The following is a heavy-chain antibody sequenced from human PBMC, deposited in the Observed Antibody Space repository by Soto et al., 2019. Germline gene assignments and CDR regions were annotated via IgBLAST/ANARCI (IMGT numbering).Heavy chain of an antibody. CDR1: GGTFSSYA. D-gene: IGHD6-13*01. Sequence: ASVKVSCKASGGTFSSYAISWVRQAPGQGLEWMGGIIPIFGTANYAQKFQGRVTITADKSTSTAYMELSSLRSEDTAVYYCARVARIAAAGYYYYGMDVWGQGTTVTVSS. CDR2: IIPIFGTA. V-gene: IGHV1-69*06. CDR3: ARVARIAAAGYYYYGMDV. J-gene: IGHJ6*02.